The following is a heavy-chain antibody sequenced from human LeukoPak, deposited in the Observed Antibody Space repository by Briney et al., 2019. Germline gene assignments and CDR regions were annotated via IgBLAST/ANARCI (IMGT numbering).Heavy chain of an antibody. D-gene: IGHD1-26*01. CDR1: GGSISSGDYY. CDR2: IYYSGST. V-gene: IGHV4-30-4*01. CDR3: VRGGVQSYDC. Sequence: PSQTLSLTCTVSGGSISSGDYYWSWIRQPPGKGLEWIGYIYYSGSTYYNPSLKSRVTITVDTSKNQFSLNLRSVTAADTAVYYCVRGGVQSYDCWGQGTLVTVSS. J-gene: IGHJ4*02.